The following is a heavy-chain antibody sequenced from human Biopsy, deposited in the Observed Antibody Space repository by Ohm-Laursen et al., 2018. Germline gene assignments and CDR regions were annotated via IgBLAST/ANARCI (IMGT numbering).Heavy chain of an antibody. Sequence: GSLRLSCAASGVTLSGYAMNWVRQAPGKGLEWASSISASSSYIHYADSVKGRFTVSRDNAKNSLYLQMNSLRAADTAIYYCATELLPPGVGGPWLDSWGQGTPVTVSS. J-gene: IGHJ5*01. CDR3: ATELLPPGVGGPWLDS. CDR1: GVTLSGYA. D-gene: IGHD3-16*01. V-gene: IGHV3-21*06. CDR2: ISASSSYI.